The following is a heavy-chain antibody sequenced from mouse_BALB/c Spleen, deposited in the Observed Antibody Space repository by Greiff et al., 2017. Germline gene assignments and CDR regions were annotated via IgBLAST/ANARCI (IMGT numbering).Heavy chain of an antibody. D-gene: IGHD2-3*01. CDR2: ISTYYGDA. J-gene: IGHJ3*01. Sequence: QVQLQQSGAELVRPGVSVKISCKGSGYTFTDYAMHWVKQSHAKSLEWIGVISTYYGDASYNQKFKGKATMTVDKSSSTAYMELARLTSEDSAIYYCARGAYDGYTPFAYWGQGTLVTVSA. V-gene: IGHV1S137*01. CDR1: GYTFTDYA. CDR3: ARGAYDGYTPFAY.